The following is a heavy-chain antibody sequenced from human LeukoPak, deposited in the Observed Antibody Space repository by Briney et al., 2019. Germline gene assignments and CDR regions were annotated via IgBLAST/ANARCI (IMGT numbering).Heavy chain of an antibody. CDR2: IYYSGST. J-gene: IGHJ4*02. CDR3: ARDSSRGAFDY. CDR1: GFTFSSYA. V-gene: IGHV4-59*01. Sequence: GSLRLSCAASGFTFSSYAMSWVRQAPGKGLEWIGYIYYSGSTNYNPSLKSRVTISVDTSKNQFSLKLSSVTAADTAVYYCARDSSRGAFDYWGQGALVTVSS.